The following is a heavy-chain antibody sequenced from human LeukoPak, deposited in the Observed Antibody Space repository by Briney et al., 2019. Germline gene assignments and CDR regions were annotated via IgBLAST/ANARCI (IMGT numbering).Heavy chain of an antibody. Sequence: PGGALTLSCAGSGFTFNNYWIHWVRQGPGKGLVWVSLISADETTTTYAESVQGRFTVSRDNAKNTLYLQMNSLRAEDAAVYYCARGLAGAYRIMDVWGQGTTVTVS. CDR1: GFTFNNYW. CDR3: ARGLAGAYRIMDV. D-gene: IGHD6-19*01. V-gene: IGHV3-74*01. J-gene: IGHJ6*02. CDR2: ISADETTT.